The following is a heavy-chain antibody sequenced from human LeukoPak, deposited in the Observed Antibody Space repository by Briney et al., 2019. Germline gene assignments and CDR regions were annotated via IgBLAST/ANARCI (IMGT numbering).Heavy chain of an antibody. Sequence: GGSLRLSCAASGFTFSTYWMTWVRQAPGKGPEWVANIKEDGSATYYVDSVKGRFTISRDDAKKSLYLQMNSLRAEDTAVYYCARDSPGYLAYDSWGQGTLVTVSS. CDR2: IKEDGSAT. J-gene: IGHJ4*02. V-gene: IGHV3-7*04. D-gene: IGHD1-1*01. CDR1: GFTFSTYW. CDR3: ARDSPGYLAYDS.